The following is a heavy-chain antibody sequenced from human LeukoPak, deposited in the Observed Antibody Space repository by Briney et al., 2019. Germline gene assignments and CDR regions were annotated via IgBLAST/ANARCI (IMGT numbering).Heavy chain of an antibody. Sequence: GGSLRLSCAASGFTFSSYAMSWVRRAPGKGLEWVSSISGSGGNTYYAQSVKGRFSISRDKSKNTLNLQMDSLRADDTALYFCAKDPWNTAVANTNGWFDPWGQGTLVTVSS. J-gene: IGHJ5*02. D-gene: IGHD6-19*01. V-gene: IGHV3-23*01. CDR2: ISGSGGNT. CDR1: GFTFSSYA. CDR3: AKDPWNTAVANTNGWFDP.